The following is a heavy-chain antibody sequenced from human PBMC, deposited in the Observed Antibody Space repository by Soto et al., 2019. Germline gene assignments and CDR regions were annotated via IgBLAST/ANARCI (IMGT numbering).Heavy chain of an antibody. J-gene: IGHJ4*02. CDR1: GFTFSSYA. D-gene: IGHD6-13*01. Sequence: PGGSLRLSCAASGFTFSSYAMSWVRQAPGKGLEWVSGLSGGGISTYYADSGKGRFTISRDNSKNTLYLQMNSLRAEDTALYYCAKPRVSSIWYLFDLWGQGTLVTVSS. CDR3: AKPRVSSIWYLFDL. V-gene: IGHV3-23*01. CDR2: LSGGGIST.